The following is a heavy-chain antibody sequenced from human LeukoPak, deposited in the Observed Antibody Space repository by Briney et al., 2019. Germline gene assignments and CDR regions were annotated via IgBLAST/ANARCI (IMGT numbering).Heavy chain of an antibody. D-gene: IGHD7-27*01. V-gene: IGHV3-23*01. CDR2: ISGSGGST. CDR1: GFTFSSYA. Sequence: GGSLRLPCAASGFTFSSYAMSWVRQAPGKGLEWVSGISGSGGSTYYADSVKGRFTISRDNSKNTLYLQMNSLRAEDTAVYYCATTADYWGSYGWGQGTLVTVSS. J-gene: IGHJ4*02. CDR3: ATTADYWGSYG.